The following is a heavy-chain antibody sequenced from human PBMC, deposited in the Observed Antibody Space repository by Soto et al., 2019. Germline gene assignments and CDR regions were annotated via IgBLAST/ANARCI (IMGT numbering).Heavy chain of an antibody. J-gene: IGHJ6*02. CDR1: GFTFTNYF. CDR2: ISTYDGST. Sequence: QVQLVQSGAEVKKPGASVKVSCKASGFTFTNYFLHWVRQAPRQGLEWMGIISTYDGSTNYVQSLQGRVTMTSDTSTSTVYMELSSLRSEDTAVYYCARGDGRGSSGFYYYYGMDVWGHGTTVTVSS. CDR3: ARGDGRGSSGFYYYYGMDV. V-gene: IGHV1-46*01. D-gene: IGHD6-25*01.